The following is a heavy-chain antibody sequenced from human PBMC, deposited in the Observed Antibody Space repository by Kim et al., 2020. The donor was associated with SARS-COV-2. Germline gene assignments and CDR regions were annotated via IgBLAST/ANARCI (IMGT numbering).Heavy chain of an antibody. D-gene: IGHD5-18*01. J-gene: IGHJ6*02. CDR1: GGSISSGSYY. V-gene: IGHV4-61*02. Sequence: SETLSLTCTVSGGSISSGSYYWSWIRQPAGKGLEWIGRIYTSGSTNYNPSLKSRVTISVDTSKNQFSLKLSSVTAADTAVYYCARGLVDTAMVTHYYYYGMDVWGQGTTVTVSS. CDR2: IYTSGST. CDR3: ARGLVDTAMVTHYYYYGMDV.